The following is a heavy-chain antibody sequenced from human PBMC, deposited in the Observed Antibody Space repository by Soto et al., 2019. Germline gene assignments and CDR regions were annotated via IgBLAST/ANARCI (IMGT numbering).Heavy chain of an antibody. CDR2: VSTSGTIK. D-gene: IGHD3-10*01. J-gene: IGHJ6*02. CDR3: ASLLTTVNYNAKYGMDV. Sequence: PGGSLRISCTASGFIFISYEMNWGRQAPGKGLEWLSYVSTSGTIKNYADSVKGRFTISRDNAKNSLYLQMHSLRAEDTAVYYCASLLTTVNYNAKYGMDVWGQGTPVTVSS. V-gene: IGHV3-48*03. CDR1: GFIFISYE.